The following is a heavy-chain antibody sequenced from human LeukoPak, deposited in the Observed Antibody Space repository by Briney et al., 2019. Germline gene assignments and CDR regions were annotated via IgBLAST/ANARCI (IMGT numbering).Heavy chain of an antibody. D-gene: IGHD4-17*01. CDR3: AKDRSSYYGDFDSAGY. CDR2: ISGSGGST. J-gene: IGHJ4*02. CDR1: GFTFSSYA. V-gene: IGHV3-23*01. Sequence: GGSLRLSCAASGFTFSSYAMSWVRQAPGKGLEWVSAISGSGGSTYYADFVKGRFTISRDNSKNTLYLQMNSLRAEDTAVYYCAKDRSSYYGDFDSAGYWGQGTLVTVSS.